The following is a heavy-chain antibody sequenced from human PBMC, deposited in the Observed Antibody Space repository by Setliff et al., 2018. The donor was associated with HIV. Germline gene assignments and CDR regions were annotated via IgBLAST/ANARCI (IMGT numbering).Heavy chain of an antibody. V-gene: IGHV4-61*09. Sequence: TLSLTCTVSGDSMNSVSYSWAWLRQSAGKGPEWIGHVYASGSTNYNPSLKSRVTISVDTSKNQFSLKLSSVTAADTAVYYCARHDSSGYWYYFDYWGQGTLVTV. CDR3: ARHDSSGYWYYFDY. D-gene: IGHD3-22*01. CDR1: GDSMNSVSYS. J-gene: IGHJ4*02. CDR2: VYASGST.